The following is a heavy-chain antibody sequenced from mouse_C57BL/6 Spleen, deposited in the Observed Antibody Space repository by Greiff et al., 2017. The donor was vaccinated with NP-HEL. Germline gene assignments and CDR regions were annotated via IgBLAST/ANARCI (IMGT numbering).Heavy chain of an antibody. CDR2: IYPGDGDT. D-gene: IGHD2-1*01. CDR3: AREGIYGNEGGGYYFDY. Sequence: QVQLQQSGPELVKPGASVKISCKASGYAFSSSWMNWVKQRPGKGLEWIGRIYPGDGDTNYNGKFKGKATLTADKSSSTAYMQLSSLTSEDSAVYFCAREGIYGNEGGGYYFDYWGQGTTLTVSS. V-gene: IGHV1-82*01. J-gene: IGHJ2*01. CDR1: GYAFSSSW.